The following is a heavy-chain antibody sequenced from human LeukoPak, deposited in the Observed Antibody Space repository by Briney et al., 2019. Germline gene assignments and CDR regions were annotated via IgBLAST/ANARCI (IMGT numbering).Heavy chain of an antibody. CDR3: ARAGQYCGGDCYPIDPFDY. D-gene: IGHD2-21*02. Sequence: PSETLSLTCTVSGGSISSYYWSWIRQPPGKGLEWIGYIYYSGSTNYNPSLKSRVTISVDTSKNQFSLKLSSVTAADTAVYYCARAGQYCGGDCYPIDPFDYWGQGTLVTVSS. CDR1: GGSISSYY. V-gene: IGHV4-59*01. J-gene: IGHJ4*02. CDR2: IYYSGST.